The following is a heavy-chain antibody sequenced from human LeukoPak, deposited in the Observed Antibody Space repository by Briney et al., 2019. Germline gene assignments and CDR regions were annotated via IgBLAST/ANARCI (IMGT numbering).Heavy chain of an antibody. CDR3: ARAPNYYRYFDY. Sequence: PSETLSLTCTVSGDSISSYYWSWIRQPPGKGLEWIGYIYYSGSTNYNPSLKSRVTISVDTSKNQFSLKLSSVTAADTAVYYCARAPNYYRYFDYWGQGTLVTVSS. CDR1: GDSISSYY. J-gene: IGHJ4*02. D-gene: IGHD1-26*01. V-gene: IGHV4-59*01. CDR2: IYYSGST.